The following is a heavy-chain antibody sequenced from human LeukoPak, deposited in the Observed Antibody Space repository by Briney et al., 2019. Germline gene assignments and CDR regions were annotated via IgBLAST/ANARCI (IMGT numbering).Heavy chain of an antibody. CDR3: ARGYSSHGGLFDY. V-gene: IGHV4-59*01. J-gene: IGHJ4*02. Sequence: SETLSLTCTVSGGSISSYYWSWIRQPPGKGLEWIGYIYYSGSTNYNPSLKSRVTISVDTSKNQFSLKLSSVTAADTAVYYCARGYSSHGGLFDYWGQGTLATVSS. CDR2: IYYSGST. D-gene: IGHD6-13*01. CDR1: GGSISSYY.